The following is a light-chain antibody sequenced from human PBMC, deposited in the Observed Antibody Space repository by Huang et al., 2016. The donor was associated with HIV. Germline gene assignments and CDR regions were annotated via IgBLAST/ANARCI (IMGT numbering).Light chain of an antibody. CDR3: QESYSPLRVT. CDR2: DAS. Sequence: DIHMTQSPSSLSASVGDRVTITCRASQSITNFLNWYQQKAGQAPKLLIYDASTLQSCVPSRFSGGGSGTDFTLTINSLLPEDTAIYYCQESYSPLRVTFGPGTKVDI. V-gene: IGKV1-39*01. J-gene: IGKJ3*01. CDR1: QSITNF.